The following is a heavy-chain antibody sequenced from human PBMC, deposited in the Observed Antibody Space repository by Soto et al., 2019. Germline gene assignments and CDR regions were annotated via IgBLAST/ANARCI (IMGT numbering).Heavy chain of an antibody. J-gene: IGHJ3*02. CDR3: ARDDRYSSSSGGAFDI. CDR2: IKQDGSEK. CDR1: GFTFSSYW. Sequence: GGSLRLSCAASGFTFSSYWMSWVRQAPGKGLEWVANIKQDGSEKYYVDSVKGRFTISRDNAKNSLYLQMNSLRAEDTDVYYCARDDRYSSSSGGAFDIWGQGTMVTVSS. D-gene: IGHD6-6*01. V-gene: IGHV3-7*03.